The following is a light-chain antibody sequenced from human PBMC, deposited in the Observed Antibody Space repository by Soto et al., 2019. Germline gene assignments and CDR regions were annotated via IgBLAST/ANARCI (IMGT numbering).Light chain of an antibody. V-gene: IGKV1-5*03. CDR3: QQYKSPSLT. Sequence: DIQMTQSPSTLSASVGDRVTITCRASQSISSWLAWYQQKPGKAPKLLIYKASSLESGVPSRCSGSGSGTEFTLTISSLQPDDFATYYCQQYKSPSLTVGGGTKVEIK. CDR1: QSISSW. J-gene: IGKJ4*01. CDR2: KAS.